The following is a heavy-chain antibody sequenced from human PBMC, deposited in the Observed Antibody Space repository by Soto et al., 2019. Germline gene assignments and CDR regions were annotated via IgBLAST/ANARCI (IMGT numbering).Heavy chain of an antibody. V-gene: IGHV3-53*02. CDR1: GLTVSRTQ. CDR3: ARAREPEYSSSIFFDY. J-gene: IGHJ4*01. Sequence: VELVETGGGLIQPGGSLRLSCAVSGLTVSRTQMSWVRQAPGKGLQWVSVIYSAGSTYYANAVKGRFIISRDISENKIFLELNGLTVDDTAVYYCARAREPEYSSSIFFDYWGRGTVVTVSS. D-gene: IGHD6-6*01. CDR2: IYSAGST.